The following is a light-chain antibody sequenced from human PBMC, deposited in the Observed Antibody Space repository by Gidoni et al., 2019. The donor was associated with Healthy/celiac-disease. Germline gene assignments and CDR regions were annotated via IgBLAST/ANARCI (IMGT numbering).Light chain of an antibody. CDR3: QQYGSSPPVT. CDR2: GAS. Sequence: EIVLTQSPGTLSLSPGERATLSCRASQSISSSYLAWSQQKPGQAPRLLIYGASSRATGIPHRFSGSGSGTDFTLTISRLEPEDFAVYYCQQYGSSPPVTFGQGTKVEIK. J-gene: IGKJ1*01. V-gene: IGKV3-20*01. CDR1: QSISSSY.